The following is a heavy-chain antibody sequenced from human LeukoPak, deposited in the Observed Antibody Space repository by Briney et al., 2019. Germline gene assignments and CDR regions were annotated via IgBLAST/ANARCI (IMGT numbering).Heavy chain of an antibody. V-gene: IGHV3-33*06. J-gene: IGHJ6*03. CDR3: AKDRGYSYGYMDV. Sequence: GRSLRLSCAASGFTFSSYGMHWVRQAPGKWLEWVAVIWYDGSNKYYADSVKGRFTISRDNSKNTLYLQMNSLRAEDTAVYYCAKDRGYSYGYMDVWGKGTTVTVSS. CDR2: IWYDGSNK. CDR1: GFTFSSYG. D-gene: IGHD5-18*01.